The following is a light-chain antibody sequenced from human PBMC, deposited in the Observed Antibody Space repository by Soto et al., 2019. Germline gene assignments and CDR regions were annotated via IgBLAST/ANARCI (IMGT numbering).Light chain of an antibody. V-gene: IGKV1-39*01. CDR1: QSVNTY. Sequence: DIQMTHYPSSLSASVGDRVTITCRASQSVNTYLNWYQKRQGKAPKHLIYAATSLQSGVPPRFSGSGSGTDFNLTISGLQPEDLATYYCQQSHNTPYTFGLGTMLEVK. CDR3: QQSHNTPYT. CDR2: AAT. J-gene: IGKJ2*01.